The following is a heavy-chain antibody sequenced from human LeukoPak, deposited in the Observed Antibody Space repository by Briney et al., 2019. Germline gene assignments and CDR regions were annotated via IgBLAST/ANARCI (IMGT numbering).Heavy chain of an antibody. J-gene: IGHJ4*02. CDR2: IIPIFGTA. V-gene: IGHV1-69*05. Sequence: SVKVSCKASGGTFSSYAISWVRQAPGQGLEWMGGIIPIFGTANYAQKFQGRVTITTDVSTSTAYMELSSLRSEDTAVYYCASSGRGYSGYDSGFDYWGQGTLVTVSS. CDR1: GGTFSSYA. CDR3: ASSGRGYSGYDSGFDY. D-gene: IGHD5-12*01.